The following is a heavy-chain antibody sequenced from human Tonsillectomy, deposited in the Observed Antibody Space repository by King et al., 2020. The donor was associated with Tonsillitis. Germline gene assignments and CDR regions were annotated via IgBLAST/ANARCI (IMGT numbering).Heavy chain of an antibody. Sequence: QVQLQESGPGLAKPSETLSLTCAVSGSSMNSGYYWGWIRQPPGKGLEWIGSIFHDGSTYCNPSLKSRVAISLDTSKNQFSLNLRSVIAADTAVYYCVSLYGGNVADYWGQGILVAVSS. CDR1: GSSMNSGYY. D-gene: IGHD4-23*01. J-gene: IGHJ4*02. CDR2: IFHDGST. CDR3: VSLYGGNVADY. V-gene: IGHV4-38-2*01.